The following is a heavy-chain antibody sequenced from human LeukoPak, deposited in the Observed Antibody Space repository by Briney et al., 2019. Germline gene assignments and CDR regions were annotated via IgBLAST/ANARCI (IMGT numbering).Heavy chain of an antibody. CDR2: SSAYNGHT. D-gene: IGHD3-22*01. J-gene: IGHJ3*02. Sequence: ASVKVSCKASGYTFTTYGISWVRQAPGQGLEWMAWSSAYNGHTNYAQNFQDRATMTTDTSTSTAYMELRSLRSDDTAVYYCARDRYRYDSSVDAFDIWGQGTMVTVSS. CDR1: GYTFTTYG. CDR3: ARDRYRYDSSVDAFDI. V-gene: IGHV1-18*01.